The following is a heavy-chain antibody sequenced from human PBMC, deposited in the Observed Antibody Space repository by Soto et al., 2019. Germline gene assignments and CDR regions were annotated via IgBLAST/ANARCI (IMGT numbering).Heavy chain of an antibody. CDR2: IYYSGST. V-gene: IGHV4-31*11. Sequence: QVQLQESGPALVKPSQTLSLTCAVSGGSIRSDGSYWTRIRQLPGGGLEWIGYIYYSGSTSYNPSLESRASISVDSSENQCSLRLTSVTAADTAVYYCARRAGNRRGYPIDSWGQGTLVTFSS. CDR3: ARRAGNRRGYPIDS. J-gene: IGHJ4*02. CDR1: GGSIRSDGSY. D-gene: IGHD5-18*01.